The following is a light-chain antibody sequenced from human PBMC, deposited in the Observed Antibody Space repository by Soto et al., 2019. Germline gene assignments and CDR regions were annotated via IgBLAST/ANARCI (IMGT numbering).Light chain of an antibody. CDR2: DVT. J-gene: IGLJ1*01. V-gene: IGLV2-14*01. CDR1: SSDVGNYNY. CDR3: SSYTSSSTYV. Sequence: QSALTQPASVSGSPGQSITISCSGSSSDVGNYNYVSWYQQHPGKAPKLMIYDVTSRPSGVSNRFSGSKSGNTASLTISGLKAEDEADYYCSSYTSSSTYVFGTGTKVTVL.